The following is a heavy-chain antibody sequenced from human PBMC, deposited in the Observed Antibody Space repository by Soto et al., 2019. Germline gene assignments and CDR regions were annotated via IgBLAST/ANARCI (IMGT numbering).Heavy chain of an antibody. CDR2: ISATGTTT. D-gene: IGHD6-13*01. CDR1: EFSFSSYA. V-gene: IGHV3-23*01. J-gene: IGHJ4*02. Sequence: EVQLMESGGGLVQPGGSLRLSCAASEFSFSSYALNWVRQAPGKGLEWVSAISATGTTTYYADSVKGRFTISRDNSTRTLFLQMDSLSPEDTAVYYCATYSSPFDYWGQGTLVTVSS. CDR3: ATYSSPFDY.